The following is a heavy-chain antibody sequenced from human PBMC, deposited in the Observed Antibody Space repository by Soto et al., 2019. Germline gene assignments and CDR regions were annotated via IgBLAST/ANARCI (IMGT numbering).Heavy chain of an antibody. CDR2: INHSGST. Sequence: PSETLSLTCAVYCGSFSGYYWSWIRQPPGKGLEWIGEINHSGSTNYNPSLKSRVTISVDTSKNQFSLKLSSVTAADTAVYYCARYGGAIGTDVWGQGTTVTVSS. CDR3: ARYGGAIGTDV. V-gene: IGHV4-34*01. CDR1: CGSFSGYY. D-gene: IGHD3-16*01. J-gene: IGHJ6*02.